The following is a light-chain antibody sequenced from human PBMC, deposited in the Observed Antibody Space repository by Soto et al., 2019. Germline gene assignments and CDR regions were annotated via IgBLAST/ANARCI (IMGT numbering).Light chain of an antibody. CDR3: LQDHDQTWR. Sequence: ATQMTFSHSSLYAYVGDTITITCRASRDIGSDLSWYQQKPGKAPTLLIYAASNLQSGVPSRFRGSRSGTEFTLTVSSLQPEDFATYYCLQDHDQTWRFGQGTKVEIK. CDR1: RDIGSD. V-gene: IGKV1-6*01. J-gene: IGKJ1*01. CDR2: AAS.